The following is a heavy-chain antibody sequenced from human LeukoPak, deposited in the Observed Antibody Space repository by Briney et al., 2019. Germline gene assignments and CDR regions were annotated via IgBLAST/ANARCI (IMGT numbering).Heavy chain of an antibody. J-gene: IGHJ3*02. Sequence: PSETLSLTCTVSGGSISSGAHYWSWIRQHPGKGLEWIGYINYSGSTYYNPSLKSRVTISADTSKNQFSLKLSSVTAADTAVYYCARKNDFEIWGQGTLVTVSS. D-gene: IGHD2/OR15-2a*01. CDR3: ARKNDFEI. CDR2: INYSGST. V-gene: IGHV4-31*03. CDR1: GGSISSGAHY.